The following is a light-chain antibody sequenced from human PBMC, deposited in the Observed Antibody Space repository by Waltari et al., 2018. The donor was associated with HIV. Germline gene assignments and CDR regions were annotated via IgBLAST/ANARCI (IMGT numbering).Light chain of an antibody. Sequence: DIQMTQSPSSLSASVGDTVTITCRASQFISRYFSWYQQTPGNAPKLLIYAASSLQSGVPSRFSGSGSGTDFTLTISGLQSEDFATYYCQQSYTNPYTFGLGTQVDIK. J-gene: IGKJ2*01. CDR1: QFISRY. V-gene: IGKV1-39*01. CDR2: AAS. CDR3: QQSYTNPYT.